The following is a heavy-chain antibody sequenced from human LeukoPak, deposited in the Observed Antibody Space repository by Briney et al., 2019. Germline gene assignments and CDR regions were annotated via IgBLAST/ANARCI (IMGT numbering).Heavy chain of an antibody. CDR3: ARSDSSRYGWLDP. CDR2: IFYVGDT. V-gene: IGHV4-38-2*01. Sequence: SXTLSLTCAVSGYSISSGYYWGWIRPPPGKGLEWIGSIFYVGDTYYNPSLERGITISGETSRNQFSLKLYSVTAADTAVYYCARSDSSRYGWLDPWGRGTLVTVSS. J-gene: IGHJ5*02. CDR1: GYSISSGYY. D-gene: IGHD3-22*01.